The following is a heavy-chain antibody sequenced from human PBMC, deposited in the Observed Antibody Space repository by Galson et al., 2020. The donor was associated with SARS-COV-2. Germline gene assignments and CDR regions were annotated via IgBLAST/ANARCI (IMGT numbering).Heavy chain of an antibody. CDR2: ISAYNGNT. J-gene: IGHJ4*02. CDR1: GYTFTSYG. D-gene: IGHD3-9*01. Sequence: ASVKVSCKASGYTFTSYGISWVRQAPAQGLAWMGWISAYNGNTNYAQKLQGRVTMTTDTSTSTAYMELRSLRSDDAAVYYCARSPADYYDILTGYYQFDYWGQGTLATVSS. V-gene: IGHV1-18*01. CDR3: ARSPADYYDILTGYYQFDY.